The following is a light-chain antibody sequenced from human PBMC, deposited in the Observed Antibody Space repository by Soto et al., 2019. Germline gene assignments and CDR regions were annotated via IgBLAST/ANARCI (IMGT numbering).Light chain of an antibody. CDR3: QQYYRAPFT. CDR2: WVD. V-gene: IGKV4-1*01. CDR1: QSVLDSTTNRNS. Sequence: DNVLTQSPDSLAVPLGERASFNCTTSQSVLDSTTNRNSLAWYQQKPGQSPKLLIQWVDTRQDGVPERFSGSGPRTDFTRTITLLQDEDVAVYYCQQYYRAPFTFGPGTRVEI. J-gene: IGKJ3*01.